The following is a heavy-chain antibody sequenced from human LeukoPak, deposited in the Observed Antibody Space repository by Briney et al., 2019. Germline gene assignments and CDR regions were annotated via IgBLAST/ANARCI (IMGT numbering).Heavy chain of an antibody. CDR2: IKQDGSEK. CDR1: GFTFSSYW. Sequence: GGSLRLSCAASGFTFSSYWMSWVRQAPGEGLEWVANIKQDGSEKYYVDSVKGRFTISRDNAKNSLYLQMNSLRAEDTAVYYCARGAYSSGWYEPNWFDPWGQGTLVTVSS. D-gene: IGHD6-19*01. CDR3: ARGAYSSGWYEPNWFDP. J-gene: IGHJ5*02. V-gene: IGHV3-7*01.